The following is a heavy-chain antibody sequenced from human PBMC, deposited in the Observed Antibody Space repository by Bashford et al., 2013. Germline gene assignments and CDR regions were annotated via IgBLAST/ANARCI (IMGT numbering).Heavy chain of an antibody. Sequence: VRQAPGKGLEWVASIRQDGSNRYYVDSVKGRFTISRDNAKSLLYLQMNSLRAEDTALYHCAREGDEDAFDIWGQGTSGHRLL. CDR3: AREGDEDAFDI. D-gene: IGHD3-10*01. V-gene: IGHV3-7*03. CDR2: IRQDGSNR. J-gene: IGHJ3*02.